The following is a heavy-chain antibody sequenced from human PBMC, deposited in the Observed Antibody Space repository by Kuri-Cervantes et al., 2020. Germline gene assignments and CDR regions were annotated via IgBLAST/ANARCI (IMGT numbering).Heavy chain of an antibody. D-gene: IGHD3-22*01. Sequence: ESLKIYCTVSGGSISSYYWSWIRQPPGKGLEWLGYIYYSGSTNYNPSLKSLVTISVDMSKNQFSLKLSSVTAADTAVYYCASWYYDSSGYPPDWFDPWGQGTLVTVSS. CDR2: IYYSGST. CDR3: ASWYYDSSGYPPDWFDP. V-gene: IGHV4-59*08. J-gene: IGHJ5*02. CDR1: GGSISSYY.